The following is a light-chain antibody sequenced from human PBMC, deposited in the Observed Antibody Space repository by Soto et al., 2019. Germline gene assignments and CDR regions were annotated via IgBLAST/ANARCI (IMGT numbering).Light chain of an antibody. CDR3: QQYNNWPPLT. J-gene: IGKJ4*01. CDR2: EAS. V-gene: IGKV3-15*01. CDR1: QSVSSN. Sequence: EVVVTQSPATLSVSPGERATLSCRASQSVSSNLAWYQQKPGQAPRLLIYEASTSATGIPARFSGSGSGTEFTLTISSLQSEDFAVYYCQQYNNWPPLTFGAGTKVEIK.